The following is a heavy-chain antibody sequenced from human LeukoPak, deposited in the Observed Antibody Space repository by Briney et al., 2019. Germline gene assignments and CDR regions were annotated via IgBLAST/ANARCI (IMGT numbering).Heavy chain of an antibody. CDR3: ARGLGGYGYFDY. V-gene: IGHV4-39*01. CDR1: GGSLSSNNSY. J-gene: IGHJ4*02. Sequence: SETLSLTCTVSGGSLSSNNSYWGWIRQPPGKGLEWIGSIYYSGSTYYNPSLKSRVTISVDTSKNQFSLKFFSVTAADTAVYSCARGLGGYGYFDYWGQGTLVTVSS. CDR2: IYYSGST. D-gene: IGHD5-12*01.